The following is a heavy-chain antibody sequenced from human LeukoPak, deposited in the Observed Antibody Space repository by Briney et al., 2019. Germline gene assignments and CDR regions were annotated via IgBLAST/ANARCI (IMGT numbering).Heavy chain of an antibody. D-gene: IGHD3-3*01. Sequence: GASVKVSCKASGYTFIGHYIHWVRQAPGQGLEWMGWINPNSGGTNYAQKFQGRVTMTRDTSISTAYMELSRLRSDDTAVYYCARAGGVYDFWSGYHKEGYFDYWGQGTLVTVSS. CDR2: INPNSGGT. CDR1: GYTFIGHY. CDR3: ARAGGVYDFWSGYHKEGYFDY. J-gene: IGHJ4*02. V-gene: IGHV1-2*02.